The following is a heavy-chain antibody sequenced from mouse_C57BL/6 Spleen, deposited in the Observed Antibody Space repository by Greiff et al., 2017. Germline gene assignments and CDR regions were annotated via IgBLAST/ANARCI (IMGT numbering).Heavy chain of an antibody. Sequence: VQLQQSGPELVKPGASVKIPCKASGYTFTDYNMDWVKQSHGKSLEWIGDINPNNGGTIYNQKFKGKATLTVDKSSSTAYMELRSLTSEDTAVYYCARLYYGSSSLPLDYWGQGTTLTVSS. V-gene: IGHV1-18*01. CDR3: ARLYYGSSSLPLDY. D-gene: IGHD1-1*01. J-gene: IGHJ2*01. CDR1: GYTFTDYN. CDR2: INPNNGGT.